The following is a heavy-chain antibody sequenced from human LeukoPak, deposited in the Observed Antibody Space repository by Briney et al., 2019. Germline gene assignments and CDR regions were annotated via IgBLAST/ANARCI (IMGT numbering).Heavy chain of an antibody. CDR3: ARAHNWKYGTFDY. D-gene: IGHD1-7*01. J-gene: IGHJ4*02. V-gene: IGHV3-30*03. Sequence: GGSLRLSCAASGFTFITYGMHWVRQAPGKGLEWVAVISYDGSNKYYADSVKGRFTTSRDNSKNTLYLQMNSLRAEDTAVYYCARAHNWKYGTFDYWGQGTLVTVSS. CDR2: ISYDGSNK. CDR1: GFTFITYG.